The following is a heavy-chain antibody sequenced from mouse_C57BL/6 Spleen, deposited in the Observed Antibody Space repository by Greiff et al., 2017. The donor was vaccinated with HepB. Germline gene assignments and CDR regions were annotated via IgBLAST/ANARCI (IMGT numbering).Heavy chain of an antibody. CDR3: TRRIYYYGSSYDYYAMDY. V-gene: IGHV1-15*01. Sequence: QVHVKQSGAELVRPGASVTLSCKASGYTFTDYEMHWVKQTPVHGLEWIGAIDPETGGTAYNQKFKGKAILTADKSSSTAYMELRSLTSEDSAVYYCTRRIYYYGSSYDYYAMDYWGQGTSVTVSS. D-gene: IGHD1-1*01. CDR2: IDPETGGT. CDR1: GYTFTDYE. J-gene: IGHJ4*01.